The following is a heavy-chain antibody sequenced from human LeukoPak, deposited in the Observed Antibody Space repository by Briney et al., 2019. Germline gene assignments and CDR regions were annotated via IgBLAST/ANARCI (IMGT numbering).Heavy chain of an antibody. J-gene: IGHJ6*03. CDR2: ISSSSSYI. V-gene: IGHV3-21*01. Sequence: PGGSLRLSCAASGFTFSSYSMNWVRQAPGKGLEWVSSISSSSSYIYYADSVKGRFTISRDNAKNSLYLQMNSLRAEDTAVYYCASRLPSTVDYYYYYMDVWGKGTTVTVSS. CDR3: ASRLPSTVDYYYYYMDV. CDR1: GFTFSSYS. D-gene: IGHD2-15*01.